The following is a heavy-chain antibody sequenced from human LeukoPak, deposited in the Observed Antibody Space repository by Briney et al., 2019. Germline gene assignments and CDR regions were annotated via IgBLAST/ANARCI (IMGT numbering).Heavy chain of an antibody. CDR3: AREDVVLVDAVRYYYYGMDV. J-gene: IGHJ6*02. V-gene: IGHV1-46*01. D-gene: IGHD2-8*01. CDR2: INPSGGST. Sequence: ASVKVSCKASGYTFTGYYMHWVRQAPGQGLEWMGIINPSGGSTSYAQKFQDRVTMTRGTSTSTVYMELSSLNSEDTAVYYCAREDVVLVDAVRYYYYGMDVWGQGTTVTVSS. CDR1: GYTFTGYY.